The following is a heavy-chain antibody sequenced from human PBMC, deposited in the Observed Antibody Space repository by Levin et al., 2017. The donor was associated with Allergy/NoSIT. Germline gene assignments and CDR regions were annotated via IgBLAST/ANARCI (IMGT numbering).Heavy chain of an antibody. CDR1: GFSSSSYA. CDR2: ISGSGGST. CDR3: AKDHRSGGSCYSDY. V-gene: IGHV3-23*01. J-gene: IGHJ4*02. D-gene: IGHD2-15*01. Sequence: GGSLRLSCAASGFSSSSYAMSWVRQAPGKGLEWVSAISGSGGSTYYADSVKGRFTISRDNSKNTLYLQMNSLRAEDTAVYYCAKDHRSGGSCYSDYWGQGTLVTVSS.